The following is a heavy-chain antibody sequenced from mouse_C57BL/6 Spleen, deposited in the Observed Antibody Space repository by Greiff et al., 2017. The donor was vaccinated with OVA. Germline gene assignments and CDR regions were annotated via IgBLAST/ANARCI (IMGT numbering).Heavy chain of an antibody. D-gene: IGHD4-1*01. J-gene: IGHJ2*01. Sequence: QVQLKQPGAELVKPGASVKLSCKASGYTFTSYWMHWVKQRPGQGLAWIGMIHPNRGSTNYNEKFKSKATLTVDKSSSTAYMQLSSLTSEDSAVYYCAKGANWDFDYWGQGTTLTVSS. CDR1: GYTFTSYW. CDR2: IHPNRGST. CDR3: AKGANWDFDY. V-gene: IGHV1-64*01.